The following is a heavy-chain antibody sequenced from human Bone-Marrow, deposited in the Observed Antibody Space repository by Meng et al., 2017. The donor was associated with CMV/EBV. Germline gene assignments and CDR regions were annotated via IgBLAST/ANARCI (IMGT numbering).Heavy chain of an antibody. CDR1: GFTFSNYA. J-gene: IGHJ6*02. V-gene: IGHV3-23*01. CDR2: ISCNGGGT. CDR3: AREGTIFGVVISNYYYYGMDV. Sequence: GESLKISCAASGFTFSNYAMRWVRQAPGKGLQWVSCISCNGGGTKYADSVKGRFTISRDNSKNTLYLQMNSLRVEDTAVYYCAREGTIFGVVISNYYYYGMDVWGQGTMVTVSS. D-gene: IGHD3-3*01.